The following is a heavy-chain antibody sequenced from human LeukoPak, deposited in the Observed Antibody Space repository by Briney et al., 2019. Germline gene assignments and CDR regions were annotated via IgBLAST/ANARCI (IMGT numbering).Heavy chain of an antibody. Sequence: GGSLRLSCAASGFTFSSYAMSWDRQAPGKGLEWVSAISGSGGSTYYADSVKGRFTISRDNSKNTLYLQMNSLRAEDTAVYYCAKTPYYYGSGNNWFDPWGQGTLVTVSS. V-gene: IGHV3-23*01. CDR3: AKTPYYYGSGNNWFDP. CDR2: ISGSGGST. J-gene: IGHJ5*02. CDR1: GFTFSSYA. D-gene: IGHD3-10*01.